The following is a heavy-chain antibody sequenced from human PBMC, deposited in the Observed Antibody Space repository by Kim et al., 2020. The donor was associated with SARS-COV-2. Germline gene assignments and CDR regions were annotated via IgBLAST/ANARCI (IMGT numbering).Heavy chain of an antibody. CDR3: ARGAYGENYYYYGMDV. CDR1: GFTFSSYD. J-gene: IGHJ6*02. V-gene: IGHV3-13*04. D-gene: IGHD4-17*01. Sequence: GGSLRLSCAASGFTFSSYDMHWVRHATGKGLEWVSAIGTAGDTYYPGSVKGRFTISRENAKNSLYLQMNSLRAGDTAVYYCARGAYGENYYYYGMDVWGQGTTVTVSS. CDR2: IGTAGDT.